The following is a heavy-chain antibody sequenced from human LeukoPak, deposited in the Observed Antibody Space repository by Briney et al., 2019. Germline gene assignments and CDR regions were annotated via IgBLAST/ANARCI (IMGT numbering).Heavy chain of an antibody. Sequence: ASVKVSCKASGYTFTCYYMHWVRQAPGQGLEWMGWINPNSGGTNYAQKFQGRVTMTRDTSISTAYMELSRLRSDDTAVYYCERDEQIPDIVVVVAATYYYGMDVWGQGTTVTVSS. CDR2: INPNSGGT. D-gene: IGHD2-15*01. V-gene: IGHV1-2*02. J-gene: IGHJ6*02. CDR3: ERDEQIPDIVVVVAATYYYGMDV. CDR1: GYTFTCYY.